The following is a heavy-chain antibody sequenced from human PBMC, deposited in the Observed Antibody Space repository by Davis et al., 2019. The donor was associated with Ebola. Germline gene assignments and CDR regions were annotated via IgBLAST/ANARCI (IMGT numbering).Heavy chain of an antibody. CDR3: AKDRVLGYCSSTSCSQFGWFDP. V-gene: IGHV3-23*01. CDR1: GFTFSSYA. CDR2: IGTSGGST. D-gene: IGHD2-2*01. J-gene: IGHJ5*02. Sequence: PGGSLRLSCAASGFTFSSYAMSWVRQAPGKGLEWVSGIGTSGGSTYCADSVKGRFTISRDNSKNTLYLQMNSLRAEDTAVYYCAKDRVLGYCSSTSCSQFGWFDPWGQGTLVTVSS.